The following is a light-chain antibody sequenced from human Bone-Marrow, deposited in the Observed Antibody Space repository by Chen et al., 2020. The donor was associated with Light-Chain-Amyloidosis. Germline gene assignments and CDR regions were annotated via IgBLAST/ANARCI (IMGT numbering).Light chain of an antibody. Sequence: DIQTHQSPSSRSASVGDTVTITCQASQDNSNSLNWYQHKPGKAPKLLVWDASNLETGVPSRFSGRGSGAVFTFTISSLQPEDFATYYCQQYEYLYSVGQGTKLE. J-gene: IGKJ2*03. CDR1: QDNSNS. V-gene: IGKV1-33*01. CDR2: DAS. CDR3: QQYEYLYS.